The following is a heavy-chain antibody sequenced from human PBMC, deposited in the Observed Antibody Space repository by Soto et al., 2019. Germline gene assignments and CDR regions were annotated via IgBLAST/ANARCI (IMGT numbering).Heavy chain of an antibody. V-gene: IGHV4-39*01. CDR2: IYYSGST. CDR1: GGSISSSSYY. D-gene: IGHD2-2*01. J-gene: IGHJ4*02. Sequence: QLQLQESGPGLVKPSETLSLTCTVSGGSISSSSYYWGWIRQPPGKGLEWIGSIYYSGSTYYNPSLKSRVTISVDTSKNQFSLKLSSVTAADTAVYYCATRRDIVVVPAAMGVWYFDYWGQGTLVTVSS. CDR3: ATRRDIVVVPAAMGVWYFDY.